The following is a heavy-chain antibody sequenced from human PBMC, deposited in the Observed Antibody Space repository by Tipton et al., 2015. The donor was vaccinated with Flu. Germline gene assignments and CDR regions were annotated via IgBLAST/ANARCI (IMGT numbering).Heavy chain of an antibody. CDR2: ISDGSTDT. D-gene: IGHD3-22*01. J-gene: IGHJ4*02. CDR1: GGSISSYF. CDR3: AKATLIAVGDDYFDH. V-gene: IGHV3-23*01. Sequence: LSLTCTVSGGSISSYFWSWVRQAPGKGLEWVAGISDGSTDTYYTDSVKGRFTISRDNAKNTLYLQMNSLRADDTALYYCAKATLIAVGDDYFDHWGQGTLVTVSS.